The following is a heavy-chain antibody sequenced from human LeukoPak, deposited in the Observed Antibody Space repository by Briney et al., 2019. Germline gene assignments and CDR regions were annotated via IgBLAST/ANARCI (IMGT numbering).Heavy chain of an antibody. V-gene: IGHV3-64*01. J-gene: IGHJ4*02. CDR1: GFTFSLYT. CDR3: ARVHHSSSWGTDDC. CDR2: ISSNGGST. Sequence: PGGSLRLSCAASGFTFSLYTMHWVRQAPGKGLEYVSVISSNGGSTYYASSVKGRFTISRDNSKNTLYLQMGSLRGEDMAVYYCARVHHSSSWGTDDCWGQGTLVTVSS. D-gene: IGHD6-13*01.